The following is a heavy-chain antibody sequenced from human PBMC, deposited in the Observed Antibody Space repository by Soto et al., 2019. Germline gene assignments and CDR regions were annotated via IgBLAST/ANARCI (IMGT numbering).Heavy chain of an antibody. CDR2: IFYSGST. CDR3: KRYGHIADDTSKTPSDTTWTSVTAADTGVYYCARHRVATRRDVWSGYNWFDP. CDR1: GGSISSSSYC. V-gene: IGHV4-39*01. D-gene: IGHD3-10*01. J-gene: IGHJ5*02. Sequence: SETLSLTCTVSGGSISSSSYCWGWIRQPPGKGREWIGRIFYSGSTYYNPSLKSRVTISVDTSKNQFSLTLSSVSAATSETASSKRYGHIADDTSKTPSDTTWTSVTAADTGVYYCARHRVATRRDVWSGYNWFDPWGQGTLVTVSS.